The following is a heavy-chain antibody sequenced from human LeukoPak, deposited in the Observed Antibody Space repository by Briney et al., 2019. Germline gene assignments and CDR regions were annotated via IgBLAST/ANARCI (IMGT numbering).Heavy chain of an antibody. V-gene: IGHV3-21*01. J-gene: IGHJ4*02. D-gene: IGHD4-17*01. CDR1: GFTFSSYT. CDR3: ARDRRTMTTCDY. CDR2: ISSSSSYI. Sequence: GGSLRLSCAASGFTFSSYTWNWVRQAPGKGLEWVSSISSSSSYIYYADSVKGRFTISRDNAKNSLYLQMNSLRAEDTAVYYCARDRRTMTTCDYWGQGSLVTVSS.